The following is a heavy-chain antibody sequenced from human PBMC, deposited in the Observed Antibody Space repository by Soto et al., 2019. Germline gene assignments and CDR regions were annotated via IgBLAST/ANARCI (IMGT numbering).Heavy chain of an antibody. V-gene: IGHV3-23*01. Sequence: GWSLRLSCASSVFTFISYAMSWVRQAPGKGLEWVSAISGSGGSTYYADSVKGRFTISRDNSKNTLYLQMNSLRAEDTAVYYCATYPGNYDIDPWGQGTLVTVSS. D-gene: IGHD3-9*01. CDR2: ISGSGGST. CDR3: ATYPGNYDIDP. J-gene: IGHJ5*02. CDR1: VFTFISYA.